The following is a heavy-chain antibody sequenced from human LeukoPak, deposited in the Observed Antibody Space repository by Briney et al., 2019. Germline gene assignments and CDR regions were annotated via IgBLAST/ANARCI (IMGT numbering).Heavy chain of an antibody. V-gene: IGHV3-53*01. CDR2: IYTGGIT. D-gene: IGHD6-13*01. CDR3: ARDHAPAGGGLDF. CDR1: GVTDSSNH. J-gene: IGHJ4*02. Sequence: GGSLRLSCAASGVTDSSNHMACVRQAPGKGQEWVSVIYTGGITSYADYVQGRFTIYRDNSKNSEYLQRNSLRVEDTALYYCARDHAPAGGGLDFWGQGTQVSVSS.